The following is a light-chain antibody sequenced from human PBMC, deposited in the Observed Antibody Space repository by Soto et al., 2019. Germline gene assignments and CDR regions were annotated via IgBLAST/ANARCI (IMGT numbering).Light chain of an antibody. CDR1: ESVSRN. Sequence: VWAQSVGTLSVSPWGRATLSCSVSESVSRNLAWYQQKPGQAPRLLIYDASTRATGIPDRFSGGGSGTEFALTISSLQSEDFVVYYCQHYNSWPPITSGQGTRLEIK. CDR3: QHYNSWPPIT. V-gene: IGKV3-15*01. CDR2: DAS. J-gene: IGKJ5*01.